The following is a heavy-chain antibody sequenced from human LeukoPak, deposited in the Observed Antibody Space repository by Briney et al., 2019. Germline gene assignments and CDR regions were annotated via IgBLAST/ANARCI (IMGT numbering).Heavy chain of an antibody. D-gene: IGHD4-17*01. CDR2: INSDSGGT. V-gene: IGHV1-2*02. CDR3: ARDTITVTTPYFDY. CDR1: GYTFTGYY. Sequence: ASVKVSCKASGYTFTGYYIDWVRQAPGQGLEWMGWINSDSGGTNYAQKFQGRVTMTRDTSSSTAYMELSSLRSDDTAFYYCARDTITVTTPYFDYWGQGTLVTVPS. J-gene: IGHJ4*02.